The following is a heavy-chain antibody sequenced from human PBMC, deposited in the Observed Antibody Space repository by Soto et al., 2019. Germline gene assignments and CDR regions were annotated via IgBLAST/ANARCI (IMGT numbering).Heavy chain of an antibody. D-gene: IGHD2-15*01. J-gene: IGHJ6*02. V-gene: IGHV1-58*01. CDR1: GFTFRSSS. Sequence: SVKVSCKTSGFTFRSSSVQWVRQARGQRLEWIGWLVVGTGNTNYAQKFQQRVTISSDRSTNTVSMELSSLTSEDTAVYYCATGAYCSGGSCSDYYYYYYGMDLWGQGTTVTVSS. CDR2: LVVGTGNT. CDR3: ATGAYCSGGSCSDYYYYYYGMDL.